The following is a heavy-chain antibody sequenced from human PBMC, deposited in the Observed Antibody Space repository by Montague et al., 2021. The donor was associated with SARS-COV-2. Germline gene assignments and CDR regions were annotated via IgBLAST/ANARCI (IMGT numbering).Heavy chain of an antibody. Sequence: SESLSLTCTVSGGSIITSNYYWGWLRQPPGKGLEWIGSGDHSGSTSYNPSLTSRVTISVDTSKNQFSLKLTSVTAADTAVYYCVRHGGRGPGSMGWCDPWGQGTLGTVSS. CDR3: VRHGGRGPGSMGWCDP. V-gene: IGHV4-39*01. D-gene: IGHD2/OR15-2a*01. CDR2: GDHSGST. CDR1: GGSIITSNYY. J-gene: IGHJ5*02.